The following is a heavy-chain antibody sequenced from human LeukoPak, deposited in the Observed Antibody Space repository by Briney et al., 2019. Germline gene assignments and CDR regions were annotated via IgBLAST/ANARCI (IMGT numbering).Heavy chain of an antibody. CDR1: GFTFRSDW. CDR2: INPDGSAT. Sequence: GGSLRLACAASGFTFRSDWMSWVRQSPEKGLEWAANINPDGSATYYVDSVKGRFIISRDNTKNSLYLQMNSLRAEDTAVYYCARGQSFYSSGWYFYYYYGMDVWGQGTTVTVSS. D-gene: IGHD6-19*01. V-gene: IGHV3-7*03. J-gene: IGHJ6*02. CDR3: ARGQSFYSSGWYFYYYYGMDV.